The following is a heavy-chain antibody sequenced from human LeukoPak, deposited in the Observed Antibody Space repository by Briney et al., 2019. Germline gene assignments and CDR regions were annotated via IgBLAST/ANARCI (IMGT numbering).Heavy chain of an antibody. D-gene: IGHD5-18*01. CDR2: INPSGGSA. CDR3: ARDNLSGGVDTAMDPSYYFDY. J-gene: IGHJ4*02. V-gene: IGHV1-46*01. Sequence: ASVKVSCKASGYTFTSYYMHWVRQAPGQGLEWMGIINPSGGSASYAQKFQGRVTMTRDTSTSTVYMELSSLRSEDTAVYYCARDNLSGGVDTAMDPSYYFDYWGQGTLVTVSS. CDR1: GYTFTSYY.